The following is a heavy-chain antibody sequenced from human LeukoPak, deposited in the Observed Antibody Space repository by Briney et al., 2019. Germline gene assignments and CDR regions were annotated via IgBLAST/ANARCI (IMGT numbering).Heavy chain of an antibody. D-gene: IGHD3-3*01. CDR2: ISSSSSYI. Sequence: PGGSLRLSCAASGFTFSSYSMNWVRQAPGKGLEWVSSISSSSSYIYYADSVKGPFTPSRDNAKNSLYLQMTGLRAEGTAVYYCARAGEDDFWSGYASRDFDDWGQRTLVTVPS. J-gene: IGHJ4*02. V-gene: IGHV3-21*01. CDR1: GFTFSSYS. CDR3: ARAGEDDFWSGYASRDFDD.